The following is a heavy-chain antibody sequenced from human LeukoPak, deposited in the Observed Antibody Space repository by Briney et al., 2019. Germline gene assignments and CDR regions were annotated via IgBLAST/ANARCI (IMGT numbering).Heavy chain of an antibody. Sequence: SETLSLTCTLSGGSISSYYWSWIRQPPGKGLEWIGYIYYSGSTNYNPSLKSRVTISVDTSKNQFSLKLSSVTAAATAVYYCARGLVEMATRYFDLWGRGNLVTVSS. CDR1: GGSISSYY. J-gene: IGHJ2*01. CDR3: ARGLVEMATRYFDL. V-gene: IGHV4-59*01. CDR2: IYYSGST. D-gene: IGHD5-24*01.